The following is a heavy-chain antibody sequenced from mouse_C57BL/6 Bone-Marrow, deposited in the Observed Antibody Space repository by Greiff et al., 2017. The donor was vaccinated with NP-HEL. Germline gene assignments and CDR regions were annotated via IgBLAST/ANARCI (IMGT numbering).Heavy chain of an antibody. CDR1: GYTFTSYW. Sequence: QVQLQQPGAELVKPGASVKLSCKASGYTFTSYWMHWVKQRPGQGLEWIGMIHPNSGSTNYNEKFKSKATLTVDKSSSTAYMQRSSLTSEDSAVYYCASQGEAQTAQAPHYYAMDYWGQGTSVTVSS. V-gene: IGHV1-64*01. D-gene: IGHD3-2*02. J-gene: IGHJ4*01. CDR3: ASQGEAQTAQAPHYYAMDY. CDR2: IHPNSGST.